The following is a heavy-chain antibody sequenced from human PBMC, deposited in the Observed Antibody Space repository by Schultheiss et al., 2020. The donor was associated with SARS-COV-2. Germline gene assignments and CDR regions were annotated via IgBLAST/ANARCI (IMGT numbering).Heavy chain of an antibody. CDR2: INSRTGAT. V-gene: IGHV1-8*02. CDR1: GYTFTDYY. Sequence: ASVKVSCKASGYTFTDYYINWVRQAPGQGLEWMGWINSRTGATDVAQKFQGRVTMTRNTSISTAYMELSSLRSEDTAVYYCARGETYYDFWSGYYTPFDYWGQGTLVTVSS. CDR3: ARGETYYDFWSGYYTPFDY. D-gene: IGHD3-3*01. J-gene: IGHJ4*02.